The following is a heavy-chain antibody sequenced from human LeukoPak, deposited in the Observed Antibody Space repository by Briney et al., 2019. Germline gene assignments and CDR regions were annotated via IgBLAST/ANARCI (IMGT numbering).Heavy chain of an antibody. CDR3: ARIGTTTRGPAGLDV. V-gene: IGHV3-48*03. D-gene: IGHD2/OR15-2a*01. CDR1: GFTFSSYE. CDR2: IASGGGANR. Sequence: GGSLTLSCAASGFTFSSYEMNCVRQAPGKGLEWVSYIASGGGANRFYSESVKGRFTISRDNAKNSLYLHMNSLRAEDTGVYYCARIGTTTRGPAGLDVWGQGTTVTVSS. J-gene: IGHJ6*02.